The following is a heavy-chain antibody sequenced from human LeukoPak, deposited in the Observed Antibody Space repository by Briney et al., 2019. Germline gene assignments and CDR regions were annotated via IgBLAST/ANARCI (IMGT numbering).Heavy chain of an antibody. J-gene: IGHJ4*02. CDR2: IWYDGSNK. Sequence: PGRSLRLSCAASGFTFSSYGMHWVRQAPGKGLEWVAVIWYDGSNKYYADSVKGRFTISRDNSKNTLYLQMNSLRAEDTAVYYCAREGEYYCSGGSCYSGIHFDYWGQGTLVTVSP. CDR3: AREGEYYCSGGSCYSGIHFDY. D-gene: IGHD2-15*01. V-gene: IGHV3-33*01. CDR1: GFTFSSYG.